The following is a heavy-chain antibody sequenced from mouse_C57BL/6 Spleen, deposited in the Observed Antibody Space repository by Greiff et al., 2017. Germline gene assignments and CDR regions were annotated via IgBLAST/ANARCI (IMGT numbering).Heavy chain of an antibody. CDR1: GYTFTDYY. J-gene: IGHJ3*01. V-gene: IGHV1-26*01. Sequence: VQLQQSGPELVKPGASVKISCKASGYTFTDYYMNWVKQSHGKSLEWIGDINPYNGGTSYNQKFKGKATLTVDKSSSTAYMELSSLTSEDSAVYYCARRGFAYWGQGTLVTVSA. CDR2: INPYNGGT. CDR3: ARRGFAY.